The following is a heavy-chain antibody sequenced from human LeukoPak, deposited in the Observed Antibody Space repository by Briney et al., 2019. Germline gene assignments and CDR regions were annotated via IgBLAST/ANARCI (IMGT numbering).Heavy chain of an antibody. J-gene: IGHJ4*01. V-gene: IGHV2-5*02. CDR2: IYWDDDK. Sequence: SGPTLVKPTQTLTLTCTFSGFSLSTSGVAVGWIRQPPGKALEWLALIYWDDDKRFSPSLKNRLTITKDTSKNQVVLIMTNMDPMDTATYYCVHSSGVTSSSSWPYWGQGTLVTVSS. CDR3: VHSSGVTSSSSWPY. D-gene: IGHD6-13*01. CDR1: GFSLSTSGVA.